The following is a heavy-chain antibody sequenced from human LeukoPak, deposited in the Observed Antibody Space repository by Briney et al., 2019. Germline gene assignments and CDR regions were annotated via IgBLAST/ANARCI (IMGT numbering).Heavy chain of an antibody. J-gene: IGHJ2*01. Sequence: PGGSLRLSCAASGFTFSSYSMNWVRQAPGKGLEWVSSISSSSSYIYYADSVKGRFTISRDNAKNSLYLQMNSLRAEDTAVYYCARSRQHHYERSGYYEILNWYFDLWGRGTLVTVSS. CDR1: GFTFSSYS. CDR3: ARSRQHHYERSGYYEILNWYFDL. D-gene: IGHD3-22*01. CDR2: ISSSSSYI. V-gene: IGHV3-21*01.